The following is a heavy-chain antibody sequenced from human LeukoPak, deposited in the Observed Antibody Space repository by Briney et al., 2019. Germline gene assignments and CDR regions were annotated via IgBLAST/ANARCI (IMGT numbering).Heavy chain of an antibody. D-gene: IGHD1-26*01. CDR3: ARAHIQDYTIVGLVDH. CDR1: GFTFSDYS. Sequence: GGSLRLSCAASGFTFSDYSMNWVRQTPGQGLEWVSSISSRSTYAYYADSVRGRFTVSRDSAKNSLFLQMDNLRVEDTAIYYCARAHIQDYTIVGLVDHWGQGTLVTVSS. V-gene: IGHV3-21*01. CDR2: ISSRSTYA. J-gene: IGHJ5*02.